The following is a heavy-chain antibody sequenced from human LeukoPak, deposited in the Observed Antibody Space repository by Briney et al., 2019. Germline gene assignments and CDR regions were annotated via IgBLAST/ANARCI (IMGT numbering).Heavy chain of an antibody. Sequence: PGGSLRLSCAASGFTFSNYYMRWIRQAPGKGLEWVSHISSSGSSTNYADSVKGRFTISRDNAKNTLYLQMNSLRVEDTAVDYCARGSKRTNSTKGYFDFWGQGTLLTVS. V-gene: IGHV3-11*05. CDR3: ARGSKRTNSTKGYFDF. CDR1: GFTFSNYY. J-gene: IGHJ4*02. CDR2: ISSSGSST. D-gene: IGHD2/OR15-2a*01.